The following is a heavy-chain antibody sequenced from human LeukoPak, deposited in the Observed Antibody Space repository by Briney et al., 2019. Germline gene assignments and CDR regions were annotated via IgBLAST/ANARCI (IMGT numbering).Heavy chain of an antibody. CDR3: ANGIQLRNAFDI. CDR1: GGTFSSYA. CDR2: IIPIFGTA. D-gene: IGHD5-18*01. V-gene: IGHV1-69*06. J-gene: IGHJ3*02. Sequence: PGASVKVSCKASGGTFSSYAISWVRQAPGQGLEWMGGIIPIFGTANYAQKFQGRVTITADKSTSTAYMELSSLRSEDTAVYYCANGIQLRNAFDIWGQGTMVTVSS.